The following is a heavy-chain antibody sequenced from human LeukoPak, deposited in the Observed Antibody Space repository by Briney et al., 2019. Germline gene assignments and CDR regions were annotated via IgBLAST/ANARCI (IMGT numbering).Heavy chain of an antibody. D-gene: IGHD6-13*01. CDR2: IYTSGST. CDR1: GGSISSYS. Sequence: PSETLSLTCTVSGGSISSYSWSWIRQPAGKGLEWIGRIYTSGSTKYNPSLTSRVTMSVDTSKNQFSLKLSSVTAADTAVYYCARAGGMAAAGDAYYFDYWGQGTLVTVSS. V-gene: IGHV4-4*07. CDR3: ARAGGMAAAGDAYYFDY. J-gene: IGHJ4*02.